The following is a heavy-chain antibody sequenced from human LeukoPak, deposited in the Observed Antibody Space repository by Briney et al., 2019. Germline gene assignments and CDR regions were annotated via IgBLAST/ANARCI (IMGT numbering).Heavy chain of an antibody. Sequence: SETLSLTCTVSGGSISSGDYYWSWIRQPPGQGLEWIGYIYYSGSTYYNPSLKSRVTISVDTSKNQFSLKLSSVTAADTAVYYCARGAKYYYGSGSYLFDYWGQGTLVTVSS. J-gene: IGHJ4*02. CDR2: IYYSGST. CDR1: GGSISSGDYY. V-gene: IGHV4-30-4*01. D-gene: IGHD3-10*01. CDR3: ARGAKYYYGSGSYLFDY.